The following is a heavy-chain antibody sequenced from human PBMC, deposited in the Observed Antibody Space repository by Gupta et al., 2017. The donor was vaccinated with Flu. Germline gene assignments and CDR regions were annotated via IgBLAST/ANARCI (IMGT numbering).Heavy chain of an antibody. J-gene: IGHJ5*02. CDR1: GGSFSGYY. D-gene: IGHD3-9*01. CDR2: INHSGST. Sequence: QVQLQQWGAGLLKPSQTLSLTCAVYGGSFSGYYWSWIRQPPGKGLEWIGEINHSGSTNYNPSLKSRVTISVDTSKNQFSLKLSSVTAADTAVYYCARFPDILTGYVDWFDPWGQGTLVTVSS. V-gene: IGHV4-34*01. CDR3: ARFPDILTGYVDWFDP.